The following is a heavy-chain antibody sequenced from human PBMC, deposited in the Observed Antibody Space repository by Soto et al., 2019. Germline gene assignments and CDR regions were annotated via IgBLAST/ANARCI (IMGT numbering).Heavy chain of an antibody. CDR1: GGSISSYY. Sequence: PSETLSLTCTVSGGSISSYYWSWIRQPPGKGLEWIGYIYYSGSTNYNPSLKSRVTISVDTSKNQFSLKLSSVTAADTAVYYCARAHYYDSSGYYALDYWGQGTLVTVSS. CDR3: ARAHYYDSSGYYALDY. J-gene: IGHJ4*02. D-gene: IGHD3-22*01. CDR2: IYYSGST. V-gene: IGHV4-59*01.